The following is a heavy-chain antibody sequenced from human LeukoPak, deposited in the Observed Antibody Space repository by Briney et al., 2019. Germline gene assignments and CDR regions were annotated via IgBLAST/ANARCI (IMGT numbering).Heavy chain of an antibody. Sequence: PGGSLRLSCAASGFTFSSYAMSWVRQAPGKGLEWVSAISSSSSYIYYADSVKGRFTISRDNAKNSLYLQMNSLRAEDTAVYYCAREQGDYWGQGTLVTVSS. CDR2: ISSSSSYI. CDR3: AREQGDY. V-gene: IGHV3-21*01. J-gene: IGHJ4*02. CDR1: GFTFSSYA.